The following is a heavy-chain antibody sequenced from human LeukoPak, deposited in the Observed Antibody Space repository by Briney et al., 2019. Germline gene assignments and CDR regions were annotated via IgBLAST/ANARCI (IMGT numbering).Heavy chain of an antibody. V-gene: IGHV3-23*01. CDR3: AKDGGYYYYMDV. Sequence: GGSLRLSCAASGFTFSSYAMSWVRQAPGKGLEWVSAISGSGGSTYYADSAKGRFTISRDNSKNTLYLQMNSLRAEDTAVYYCAKDGGYYYYMDVWGKGTTVTISS. CDR2: ISGSGGST. J-gene: IGHJ6*03. CDR1: GFTFSSYA. D-gene: IGHD2-15*01.